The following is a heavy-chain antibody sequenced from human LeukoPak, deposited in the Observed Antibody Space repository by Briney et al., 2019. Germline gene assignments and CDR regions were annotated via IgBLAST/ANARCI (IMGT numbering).Heavy chain of an antibody. CDR1: GLTLRSYS. D-gene: IGHD3-10*01. V-gene: IGHV3-21*01. J-gene: IGHJ4*02. CDR3: AKDYYGSGTHFNY. Sequence: GGSLRLSCAASGLTLRSYSMNWVRQAPGKGLEWVSSITSSSSDIYYADSVKGRFTISRDNAKNSLYLEMNSLRAEDTAVYYCAKDYYGSGTHFNYWGQGTLVTVSS. CDR2: ITSSSSDI.